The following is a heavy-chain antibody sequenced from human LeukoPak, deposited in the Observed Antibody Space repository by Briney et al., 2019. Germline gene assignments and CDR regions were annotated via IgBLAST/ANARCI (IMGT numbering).Heavy chain of an antibody. CDR3: ARDHPESSGWSSLPYYYYGMDV. V-gene: IGHV3-30-3*01. CDR1: GFTFSSYA. J-gene: IGHJ6*02. D-gene: IGHD6-19*01. CDR2: ISYDGSNK. Sequence: PGRSLRLSCAASGFTFSSYAMHWVRQAPGKGLERVAVISYDGSNKYYADSVKGRFTISRDNSKNTLYLQMNSLRAEDTAVYYCARDHPESSGWSSLPYYYYGMDVWGQGTTVTVSS.